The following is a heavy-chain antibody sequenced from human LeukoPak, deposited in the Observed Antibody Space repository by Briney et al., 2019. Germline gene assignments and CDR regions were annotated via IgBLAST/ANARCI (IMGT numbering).Heavy chain of an antibody. CDR3: ARAPYYYGMDV. CDR2: INHSGST. CDR1: GGSFSGYY. V-gene: IGHV4-34*01. Sequence: SETLSLTCAVYGGSFSGYYWSRIRQPPGKGLEWIGGINHSGSTNYNPSLKSRVTISVDTSKNQFSLKLSSVTAADTAVYYCARAPYYYGMDVWGKGTTVTVYS. J-gene: IGHJ6*04.